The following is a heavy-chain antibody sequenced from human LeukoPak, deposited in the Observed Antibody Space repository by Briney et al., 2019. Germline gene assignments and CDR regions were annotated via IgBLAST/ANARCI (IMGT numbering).Heavy chain of an antibody. CDR2: ITNDASST. D-gene: IGHD4-17*01. Sequence: PGRSLRLSCAASGFTFSSYGMHWVRQAPGKGLEWVSRITNDASSTSYADSVKGRFTISRDNAKNTLYLEMSSLRAEDTAVYYCVRDSSVTRMDVWGKGTTVTVSS. J-gene: IGHJ6*04. CDR1: GFTFSSYG. V-gene: IGHV3-74*01. CDR3: VRDSSVTRMDV.